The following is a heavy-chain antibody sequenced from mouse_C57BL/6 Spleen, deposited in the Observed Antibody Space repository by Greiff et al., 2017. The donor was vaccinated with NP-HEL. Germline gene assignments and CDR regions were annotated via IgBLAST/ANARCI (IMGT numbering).Heavy chain of an antibody. CDR2: IDPNSGGT. D-gene: IGHD2-4*01. CDR3: ARSVYDYDPAWFAY. Sequence: VQLVESGAELVKPGASVKLSCKASGYTFTSYWMHWVKQRPGRGLEWIGRIDPNSGGTKYNEKFKSKATLTVDKPSSTAYMQLSSLTSEDSAFYSRARSVYDYDPAWFAYWGQGTLVTVSA. V-gene: IGHV1-72*01. CDR1: GYTFTSYW. J-gene: IGHJ3*01.